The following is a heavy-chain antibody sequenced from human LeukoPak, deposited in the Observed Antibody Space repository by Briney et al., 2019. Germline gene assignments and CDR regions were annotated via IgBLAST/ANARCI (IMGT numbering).Heavy chain of an antibody. Sequence: ASVKVSCKASGYTFTSYYMHWVRQAPGQGLEWMGIINPSGGSTSYAQKFQGRVTMTRDTSISTAYMELSRLRSDDTAVYYCARAGYCSSTSCYYNWFDPWGQGTLVTVSS. CDR1: GYTFTSYY. J-gene: IGHJ5*02. D-gene: IGHD2-2*01. CDR3: ARAGYCSSTSCYYNWFDP. V-gene: IGHV1-46*01. CDR2: INPSGGST.